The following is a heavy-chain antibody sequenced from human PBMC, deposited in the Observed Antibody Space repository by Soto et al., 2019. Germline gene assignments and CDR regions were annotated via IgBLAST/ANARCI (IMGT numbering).Heavy chain of an antibody. CDR3: AREKTTVRYYYYGMDV. J-gene: IGHJ6*02. CDR1: GYTFTGYY. Sequence: GASVKVSCKASGYTFTGYYMHWVRQAPGQGLEWMGWINPNSGGTNYAQKFQGWVTMTRDTSISTAYMELSRLRSDDAAVYYCAREKTTVRYYYYGMDVWGQGTTVTVSS. V-gene: IGHV1-2*04. D-gene: IGHD4-17*01. CDR2: INPNSGGT.